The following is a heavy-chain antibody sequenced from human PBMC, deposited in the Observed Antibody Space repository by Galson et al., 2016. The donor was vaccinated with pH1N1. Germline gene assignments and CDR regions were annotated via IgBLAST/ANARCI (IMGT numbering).Heavy chain of an antibody. Sequence: SLRLSCAASGFSFSGRSMSWFRQAPGKGLEWIAYINYSGRDTYYGDSVRGRFTISRDNAKNSMYLQMNSLRAEDTAVYYCTRCDYGDYVGIDYWGQGTVVTVSS. J-gene: IGHJ4*02. CDR3: TRCDYGDYVGIDY. V-gene: IGHV3-11*01. CDR2: INYSGRDT. CDR1: GFSFSGRS. D-gene: IGHD4-17*01.